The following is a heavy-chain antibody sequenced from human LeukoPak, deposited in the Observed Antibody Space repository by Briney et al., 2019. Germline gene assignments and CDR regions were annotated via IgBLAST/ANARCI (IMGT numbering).Heavy chain of an antibody. CDR2: IYHSGST. V-gene: IGHV4-38-2*01. CDR1: GYSISSGYY. Sequence: SETLSLTCAVSGYSISSGYYWGWIRQPPGKGLEWIGSIYHSGSTYYNPSLKSRVTISVDTSKNQFSLKLSSVTAADTGVYYCAMQRGYYYHMDVWGNGTTVTVSS. CDR3: AMQRGYYYHMDV. J-gene: IGHJ6*03. D-gene: IGHD6-25*01.